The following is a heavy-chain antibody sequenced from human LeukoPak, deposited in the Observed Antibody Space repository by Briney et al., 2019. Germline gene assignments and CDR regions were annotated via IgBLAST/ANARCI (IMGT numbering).Heavy chain of an antibody. D-gene: IGHD3-3*01. CDR3: AKDPDFWSGYLANYFDY. CDR1: GFTFSSYA. CDR2: ISGSGGST. V-gene: IGHV3-23*01. Sequence: GGSLRLSCAASGFTFSSYAMSWVRQAAGKGLELVSAISGSGGSTYYADSVKGRFTISRDNSKNTLYLQMNSLRAEDTAVYYCAKDPDFWSGYLANYFDYWGQGTLVTVSS. J-gene: IGHJ4*02.